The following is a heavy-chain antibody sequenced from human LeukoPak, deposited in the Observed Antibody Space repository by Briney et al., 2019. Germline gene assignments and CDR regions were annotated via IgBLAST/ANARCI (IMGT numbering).Heavy chain of an antibody. J-gene: IGHJ5*02. D-gene: IGHD2-15*01. Sequence: SETLSLTCTVSGGSISNYYWSWIRQPAGKGLEWIGRVYSSGSTNYNPSLKSRVTMSVDTSKNQFSLKLSSVTAADTAVYYCARGGVGDCSGGSCYFWFDPWGQGTLVTVSS. V-gene: IGHV4-4*07. CDR2: VYSSGST. CDR3: ARGGVGDCSGGSCYFWFDP. CDR1: GGSISNYY.